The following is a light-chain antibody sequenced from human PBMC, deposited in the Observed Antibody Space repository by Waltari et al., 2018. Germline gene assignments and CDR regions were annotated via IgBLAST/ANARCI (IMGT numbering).Light chain of an antibody. J-gene: IGKJ4*01. Sequence: SCRASQSVRTDLALYQQKPGQAPRLLIFGISRRATNIPDMFSGSGSGTDFTLTISRLEPEDFAVYYCQHYSNLPLTFGGGTKVEIK. CDR2: GIS. V-gene: IGKV3-20*01. CDR1: QSVRTD. CDR3: QHYSNLPLT.